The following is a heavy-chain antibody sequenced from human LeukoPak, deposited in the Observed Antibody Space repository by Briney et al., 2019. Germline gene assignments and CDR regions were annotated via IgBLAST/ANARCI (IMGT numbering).Heavy chain of an antibody. CDR2: IYPGDSDT. V-gene: IGHV5-51*01. Sequence: ESLKISCKGSGYSFSTSWIGWVRQMPGKGLEWMGIIYPGDSDTRYSPSFQGQVTISADKSTSSAYLQWSGLKASDTATYYCARLGYCRSSMCYSVDYWGQGTLVTVSS. D-gene: IGHD2-15*01. J-gene: IGHJ4*02. CDR3: ARLGYCRSSMCYSVDY. CDR1: GYSFSTSW.